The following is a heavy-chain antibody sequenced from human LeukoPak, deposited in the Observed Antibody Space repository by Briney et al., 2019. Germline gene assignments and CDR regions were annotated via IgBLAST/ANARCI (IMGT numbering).Heavy chain of an antibody. Sequence: PSETLSLTCTVSGGSVSSYYWSWIRQPAGKGLEWIGRIYTSGSTNYNPSLKSRVTMSVDTSKNQFSLKLSSVTAADTAVYYCARVSGGGAARHYYYYYYGMDAWGQGTTVTVSS. J-gene: IGHJ6*02. CDR3: ARVSGGGAARHYYYYYYGMDA. CDR1: GGSVSSYY. CDR2: IYTSGST. V-gene: IGHV4-4*07. D-gene: IGHD1-26*01.